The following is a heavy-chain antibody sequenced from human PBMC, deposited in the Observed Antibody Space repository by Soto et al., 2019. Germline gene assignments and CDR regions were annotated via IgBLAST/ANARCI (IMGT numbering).Heavy chain of an antibody. Sequence: QVQLVESGGGVVQPGRSLRLSCAASGFTFSSYGMHWVRQAPGKGLEWVAVIWYDGSNKYYADSVKGRFTISRDNSKNTLYLQMNSLRPEDTAVYSGARGYCSSTSCYDYFDYRGQGTLVTPSS. CDR2: IWYDGSNK. CDR3: ARGYCSSTSCYDYFDY. CDR1: GFTFSSYG. D-gene: IGHD2-2*01. J-gene: IGHJ4*02. V-gene: IGHV3-33*01.